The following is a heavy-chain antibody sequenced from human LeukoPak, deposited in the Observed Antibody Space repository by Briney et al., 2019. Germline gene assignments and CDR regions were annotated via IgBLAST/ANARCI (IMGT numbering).Heavy chain of an antibody. Sequence: GGSLRLSCAASGFTFDDYAMHWVRQVPGKGLEWVSLILGDGSSTNYADSVKGRFTISRDNSKNSLYLHMNSLRVEDTALYFCAKDRYSSRWYTIDYWGQGTLVTVSS. J-gene: IGHJ4*02. CDR1: GFTFDDYA. CDR2: ILGDGSST. D-gene: IGHD6-13*01. CDR3: AKDRYSSRWYTIDY. V-gene: IGHV3-43*02.